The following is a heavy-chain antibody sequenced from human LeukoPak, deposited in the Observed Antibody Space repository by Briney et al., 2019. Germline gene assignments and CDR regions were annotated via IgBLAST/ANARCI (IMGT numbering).Heavy chain of an antibody. J-gene: IGHJ5*02. D-gene: IGHD3-3*01. CDR3: ARDFWGGYYLA. Sequence: GASVKVSCKASRYTFTSYDINWVRQATGQGLEWMGWMYPNGGNTGYAQKFQGRVTITRNTSISTAYMELSSLRSEDTAVYYCARDFWGGYYLAWGEGTLVTVSS. V-gene: IGHV1-8*03. CDR2: MYPNGGNT. CDR1: RYTFTSYD.